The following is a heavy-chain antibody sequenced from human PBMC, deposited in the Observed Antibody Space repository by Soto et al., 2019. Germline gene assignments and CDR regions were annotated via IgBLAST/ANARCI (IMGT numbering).Heavy chain of an antibody. V-gene: IGHV3-30*19. D-gene: IGHD6-19*01. J-gene: IGHJ4*02. CDR3: ASPREGQWLVFDH. CDR2: ISKDGLDR. Sequence: GGSLRLSCVVSGFTFSDFGMHWVRQSPGEGLAWVASISKDGLDRYYSESVKGRFTISRDDSKNTVFLQMNSLKVEDTAAYFCASPREGQWLVFDHWGQRTLVTSPQ. CDR1: GFTFSDFG.